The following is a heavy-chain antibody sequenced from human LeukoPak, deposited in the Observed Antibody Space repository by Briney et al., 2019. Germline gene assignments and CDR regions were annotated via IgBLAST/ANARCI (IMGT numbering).Heavy chain of an antibody. CDR3: ARDPTVTTSLPFDY. Sequence: GGSLRLSCAASGFTLSNYAMHWVRQDPGKGLEWVAAISYDGSNKYYSDSVKGRFTISRDNSMNTLYLQMDSLRAEDTAVYYCARDPTVTTSLPFDYWGQGTLVTVSS. CDR1: GFTLSNYA. CDR2: ISYDGSNK. D-gene: IGHD4-17*01. V-gene: IGHV3-30-3*01. J-gene: IGHJ4*02.